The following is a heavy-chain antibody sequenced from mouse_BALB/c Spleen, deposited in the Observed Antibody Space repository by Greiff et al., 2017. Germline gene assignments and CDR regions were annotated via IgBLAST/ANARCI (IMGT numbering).Heavy chain of an antibody. V-gene: IGHV3-6*02. J-gene: IGHJ3*01. Sequence: DVKLQESGPGLVKPSQSLSLTCSVTGYSITSGYYWNWIRQFPGNKLEWMGYISYDGSNNYNPSLKNRISITRDTSKNQFFLKLNSVTTEDTATYYCASPYYYGSSYWFAYWGQGTLVTVSA. D-gene: IGHD1-1*01. CDR1: GYSITSGYY. CDR3: ASPYYYGSSYWFAY. CDR2: ISYDGSN.